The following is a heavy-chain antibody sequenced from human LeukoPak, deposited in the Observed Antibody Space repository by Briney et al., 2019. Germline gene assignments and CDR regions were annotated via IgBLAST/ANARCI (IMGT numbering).Heavy chain of an antibody. CDR1: GGSISPYY. CDR2: IYYSGNT. V-gene: IGHV4-59*01. J-gene: IGHJ4*02. D-gene: IGHD4-17*01. Sequence: SETLSLTCTVSGGSISPYYWSWIRQPPGKGLEWIGYIYYSGNTNYSPSLKSRVSISIDTSKNQFSLKLSSVTAADTAVYYCARGGDYVGFDYWGQGTLVTVSS. CDR3: ARGGDYVGFDY.